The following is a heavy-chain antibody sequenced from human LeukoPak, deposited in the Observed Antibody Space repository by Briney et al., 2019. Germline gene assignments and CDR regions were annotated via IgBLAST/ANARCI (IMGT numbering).Heavy chain of an antibody. J-gene: IGHJ6*03. CDR3: ARGYCSGGSCYSYYYYNYMDV. D-gene: IGHD2-15*01. CDR2: IHHNASP. Sequence: SETLSLTCAVSGASITSNWWSWVRQSPGKGLEWIGEIHHNASPNYNTSLRSRVTLSLDKSQNQFSLKLSSVTAADTAVYYCARGYCSGGSCYSYYYYNYMDVWGKGTTVTVSS. CDR1: GASITSNW. V-gene: IGHV4-4*02.